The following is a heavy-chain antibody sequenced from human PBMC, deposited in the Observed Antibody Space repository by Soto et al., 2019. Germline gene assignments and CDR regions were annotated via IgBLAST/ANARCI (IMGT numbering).Heavy chain of an antibody. V-gene: IGHV3-33*01. CDR1: GFTFSSYG. CDR2: VWNDGTNP. D-gene: IGHD1-7*01. J-gene: IGHJ5*02. CDR3: ARDNVASTNYSWFDP. Sequence: GGSLRLSCAASGFTFSSYGMHWVRLAPGRGLEWVALVWNDGTNPYYADSVQGRFIISRDNSKNTLYLQMNSLSAEDTAVYYCARDNVASTNYSWFDPRGQGTQVTVSS.